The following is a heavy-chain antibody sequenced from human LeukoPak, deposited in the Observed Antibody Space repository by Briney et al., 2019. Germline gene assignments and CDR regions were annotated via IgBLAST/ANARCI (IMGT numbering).Heavy chain of an antibody. J-gene: IGHJ4*02. CDR2: MYYSGST. CDR3: ARLEDSGGYRFDY. V-gene: IGHV4-39*01. CDR1: GASISSRSYY. Sequence: KPSETLSLTCTVSGASISSRSYYWGRIRQSPGKGLEWIGNMYYSGSTHYSPSLNSRVTISRQTSKNQVSLKLSSVTAADSAVYYCARLEDSGGYRFDYWGQGALVTVSS. D-gene: IGHD3-22*01.